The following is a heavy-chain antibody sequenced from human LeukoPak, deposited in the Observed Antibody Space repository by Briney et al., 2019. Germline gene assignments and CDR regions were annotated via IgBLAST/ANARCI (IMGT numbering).Heavy chain of an antibody. CDR2: ISSSSSYI. Sequence: EGSLRLSCAASGFTFSSYSMNWVRQAPGKGLEWVSSISSSSSYIYYADSVKGRFTISRDNAKNSLYLQMNSLRAEDTAVYYCTTMTYYYDSSGFFDYWGQGTLVTVSS. V-gene: IGHV3-21*01. J-gene: IGHJ4*02. CDR3: TTMTYYYDSSGFFDY. D-gene: IGHD3-22*01. CDR1: GFTFSSYS.